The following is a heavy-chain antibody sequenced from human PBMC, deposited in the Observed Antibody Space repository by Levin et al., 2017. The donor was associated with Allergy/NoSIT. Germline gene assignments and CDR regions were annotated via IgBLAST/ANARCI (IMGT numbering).Heavy chain of an antibody. D-gene: IGHD2-2*01. J-gene: IGHJ4*02. CDR2: VNNDGTST. V-gene: IGHV3-74*01. CDR1: GFTFSSYW. Sequence: SCAASGFTFSSYWMHWVRQAPGKGLVWVSLVNNDGTSTNYADSVQGRFTISRDNAKNTLFLQMNSLGAEDTAVYYCVRSGCSSTSCLDYWGQGILVTVSS. CDR3: VRSGCSSTSCLDY.